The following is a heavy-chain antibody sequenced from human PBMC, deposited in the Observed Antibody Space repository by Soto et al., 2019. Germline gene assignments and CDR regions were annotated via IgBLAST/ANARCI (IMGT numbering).Heavy chain of an antibody. CDR3: ARGRGVGSYFTPIYLLDP. CDR1: GYTFTSYG. D-gene: IGHD1-26*01. CDR2: IRAYNGNT. Sequence: QVQLVQSGAEVKKPGASVKVSCKASGYTFTSYGISWVRQAPGQGLEWMGWIRAYNGNTNYAQKLQGRVTMTTDTSTSTAYMELRSLRSDDTAVYYCARGRGVGSYFTPIYLLDPWGQGTLVTVSS. J-gene: IGHJ5*02. V-gene: IGHV1-18*01.